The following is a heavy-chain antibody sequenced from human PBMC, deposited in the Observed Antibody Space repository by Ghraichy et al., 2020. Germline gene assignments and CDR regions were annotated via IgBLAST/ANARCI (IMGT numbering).Heavy chain of an antibody. CDR2: IYYSGST. CDR3: ARESHSSSEFDY. CDR1: GGSISSYY. D-gene: IGHD6-13*01. Sequence: SQTLSLTCTVSGGSISSYYWSWIRQPPGKGLEWIGYIYYSGSTNYNPSLKSRVTISVDTSKNQFSLKLSSVTAADTAVYYCARESHSSSEFDYWGQGTLVTVSS. V-gene: IGHV4-59*01. J-gene: IGHJ4*02.